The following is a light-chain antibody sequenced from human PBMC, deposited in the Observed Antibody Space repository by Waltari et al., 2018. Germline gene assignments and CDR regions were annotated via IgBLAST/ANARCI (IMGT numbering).Light chain of an antibody. CDR2: DTS. CDR3: QQYGNWPPLT. Sequence: EIVMTQSPATLSVSPGERATLPCRASQSVSSSLAWYQQKPGQAPRLLIYDTSTRAIGIPARFSGSGSGTDFTLTISSLQSEDFAVYYCQQYGNWPPLTFGGGTKVEIK. CDR1: QSVSSS. V-gene: IGKV3-15*01. J-gene: IGKJ4*01.